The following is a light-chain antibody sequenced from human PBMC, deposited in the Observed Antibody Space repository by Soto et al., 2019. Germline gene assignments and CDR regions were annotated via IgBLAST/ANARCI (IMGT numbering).Light chain of an antibody. CDR1: SRDVGAYNS. J-gene: IGLJ1*01. CDR3: SSYTSSSTYV. CDR2: EVS. V-gene: IGLV2-14*01. Sequence: QSALTQPASVSGSPGQSITISCTGTSRDVGAYNSVSWYQQYPGKAPKLMMYEVSNWPSGVSDRFSGSKSGNTASLTISGLQTGDEADYYCSSYTSSSTYVFGTGTKVTVL.